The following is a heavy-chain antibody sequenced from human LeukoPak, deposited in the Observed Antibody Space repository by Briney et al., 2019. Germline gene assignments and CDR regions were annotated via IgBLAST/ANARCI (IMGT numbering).Heavy chain of an antibody. CDR1: GFTFSSFG. J-gene: IGHJ4*02. CDR2: ISYDGSNK. CDR3: ARALKRVFLEWLFGY. Sequence: GGSLRLSCAASGFTFSSFGMHWVRQAPGKGLEWVAVISYDGSNKYYADSVKGRFTISRDNSKNTLYLQMNSLRAEDTAVYYCARALKRVFLEWLFGYWGQGTLVTVSS. V-gene: IGHV3-30*03. D-gene: IGHD3-3*01.